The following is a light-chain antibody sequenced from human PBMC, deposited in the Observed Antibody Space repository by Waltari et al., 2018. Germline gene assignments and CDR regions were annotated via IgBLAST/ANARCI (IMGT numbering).Light chain of an antibody. Sequence: DIQMTQSPSTLSASVGDRVTITCRASQSISSWLAWYQQNPGKAPNLLIYKASSLESGVPSRFSGSGSGTEFTLTISSLQPDDFATYYCQQYNSSPLTFGGGTKVEIK. CDR2: KAS. V-gene: IGKV1-5*03. CDR3: QQYNSSPLT. CDR1: QSISSW. J-gene: IGKJ4*01.